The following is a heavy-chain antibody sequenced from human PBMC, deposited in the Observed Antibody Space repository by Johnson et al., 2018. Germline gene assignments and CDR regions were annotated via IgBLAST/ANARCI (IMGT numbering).Heavy chain of an antibody. CDR2: ISYDGSNK. CDR3: AKEGVMAWEYSGPFRY. CDR1: GFTFSSYG. Sequence: QVQLVQSGGGVVQPGRSLRLSCAASGFTFSSYGMHWVRQAPGKGLEWVAVISYDGSNKYYADSVKGRFPISRDNSKNTLYLQMNSLRAEETAVDYCAKEGVMAWEYSGPFRYLGPGTLVTVSS. J-gene: IGHJ1*01. V-gene: IGHV3-30*18. D-gene: IGHD1-26*01.